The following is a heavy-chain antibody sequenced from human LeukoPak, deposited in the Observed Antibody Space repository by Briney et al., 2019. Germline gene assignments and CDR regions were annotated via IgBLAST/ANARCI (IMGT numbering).Heavy chain of an antibody. J-gene: IGHJ3*02. Sequence: ASVKVSCKASGYTFSGYYMHWVRQAPGQGLEWMGWINPNSGGTNYAQKLQGRVTMTTDTSTSTAYMELRSLRSDDTAVYYCARDHGRYDAFDILGQGTMVTVSS. CDR3: ARDHGRYDAFDI. CDR2: INPNSGGT. V-gene: IGHV1-2*02. CDR1: GYTFSGYY.